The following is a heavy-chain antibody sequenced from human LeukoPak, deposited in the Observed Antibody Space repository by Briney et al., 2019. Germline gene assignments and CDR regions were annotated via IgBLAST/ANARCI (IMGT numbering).Heavy chain of an antibody. CDR2: ISSRSSNI. CDR1: GFTFSSYS. D-gene: IGHD3-16*01. CDR3: ARMPGGYYYGMDV. J-gene: IGHJ6*02. Sequence: TGGSLRLSCAASGFTFSSYSMNWVRQAPGKGLEWVSYISSRSSNIYYADSVKGRFTISRDNAKNSLYLQMDSLRDEDTAVYYCARMPGGYYYGMDVWGQGTTVTVSS. V-gene: IGHV3-48*02.